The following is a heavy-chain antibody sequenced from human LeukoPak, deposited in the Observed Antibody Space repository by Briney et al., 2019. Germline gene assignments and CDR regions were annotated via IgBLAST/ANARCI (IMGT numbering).Heavy chain of an antibody. CDR1: GFTFSSYS. V-gene: IGHV3-21*04. CDR2: ISSSSSYI. CDR3: ARVFSSGSYRYYYYYYMDV. J-gene: IGHJ6*03. D-gene: IGHD3-10*01. Sequence: GGSLRLSCAASGFTFSSYSMNWVRQAPGKGLEWVSSISSSSSYIYYADSVKGRFTISRDNAENSLYLQMNSLRAEDTAVYYCARVFSSGSYRYYYYYYMDVWGKGTTVTVSS.